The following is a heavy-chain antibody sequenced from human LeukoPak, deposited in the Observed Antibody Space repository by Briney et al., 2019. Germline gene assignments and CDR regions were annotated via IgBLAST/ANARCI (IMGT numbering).Heavy chain of an antibody. CDR2: IYYSGST. CDR3: ARRSKVVVTVNWFDP. D-gene: IGHD2-21*02. CDR1: GRPNTSTSYY. V-gene: IGHV4-39*01. Sequence: ADPLSLTCTVSGRPNTSTSYYWGWLRQPPGEGLEWIGNIYYSGSTYYNPSLTSRVTRSEVTSKNQFSLKLSSVAAADTAVYYGARRSKVVVTVNWFDPGGQGTRVSVS. J-gene: IGHJ5*02.